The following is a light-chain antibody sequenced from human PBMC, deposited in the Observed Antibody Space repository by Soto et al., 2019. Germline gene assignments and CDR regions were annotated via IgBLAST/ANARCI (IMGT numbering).Light chain of an antibody. CDR3: QQYNNWPFT. V-gene: IGKV3-15*01. Sequence: EIVMTQSPATLSVSPGERATLSCRASQSFGSSLAWYQQKPGQAPRLLIYGASARATGIPARFSGSGSGTEFTLTISSLQSEDFAVYYCQQYNNWPFTFGGGTKVEI. J-gene: IGKJ4*01. CDR1: QSFGSS. CDR2: GAS.